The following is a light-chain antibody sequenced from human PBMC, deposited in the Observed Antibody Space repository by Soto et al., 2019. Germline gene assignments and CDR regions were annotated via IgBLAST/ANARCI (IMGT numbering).Light chain of an antibody. CDR3: QQYDGYSRT. Sequence: DVHMTQSPSTLSSSLGGRVTITFLASQSISGWLAGYQQRPVKAPKLMIYKASTLETGVPSRFSGSGSGTEFTLTINNLQPDDFATYYCQQYDGYSRTFGQGTKVDIK. V-gene: IGKV1-5*03. CDR2: KAS. J-gene: IGKJ1*01. CDR1: QSISGW.